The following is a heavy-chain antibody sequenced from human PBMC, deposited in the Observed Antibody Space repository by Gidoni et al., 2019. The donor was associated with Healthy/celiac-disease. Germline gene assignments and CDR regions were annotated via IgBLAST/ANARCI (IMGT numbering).Heavy chain of an antibody. CDR2: ISSSSSTI. CDR1: GFTFSSYS. J-gene: IGHJ4*02. CDR3: ASGTLVAGTGPLDY. V-gene: IGHV3-48*02. Sequence: EVQLVESGGGLVQPGGSLRLSCAASGFTFSSYSMNWVRQAPGKGLEWVSYISSSSSTIYYADSVKGRFTISRDNAKNSLYLQMNSLRDEDTAVYYCASGTLVAGTGPLDYWGQGTLVTVSS. D-gene: IGHD6-19*01.